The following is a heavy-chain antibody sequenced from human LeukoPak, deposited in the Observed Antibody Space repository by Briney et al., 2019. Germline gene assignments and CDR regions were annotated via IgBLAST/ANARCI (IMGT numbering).Heavy chain of an antibody. V-gene: IGHV3-30*18. CDR3: AKDRSGYDTSGYYYDY. D-gene: IGHD3-22*01. Sequence: GRSLRLSCAASGFTFSSYGMHWVRQAPGKGLEWVAVISYDGSNKYYADSVKGRFTISRDNSKNTLYLQMNSLRAEDTAVYYCAKDRSGYDTSGYYYDYWGQGTLVTVSS. CDR1: GFTFSSYG. J-gene: IGHJ4*02. CDR2: ISYDGSNK.